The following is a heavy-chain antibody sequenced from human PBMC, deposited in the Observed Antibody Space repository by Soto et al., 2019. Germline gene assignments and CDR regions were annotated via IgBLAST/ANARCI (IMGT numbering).Heavy chain of an antibody. Sequence: QLQLQESGSGLVKPSQTLSLTCAVSGGSISSGGYSWSWIRQPPGKGLEWIGYIYHSGSTYYNPSLKSRVTISVDRAKNQSSLKLSSVTAADTAVYFCAAGGGLPRYSWGQGTLGTVSS. CDR3: AAGGGLPRYS. V-gene: IGHV4-30-2*01. CDR2: IYHSGST. D-gene: IGHD5-12*01. J-gene: IGHJ4*02. CDR1: GGSISSGGYS.